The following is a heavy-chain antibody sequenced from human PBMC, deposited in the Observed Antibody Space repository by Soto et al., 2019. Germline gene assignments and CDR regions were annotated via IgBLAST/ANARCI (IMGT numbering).Heavy chain of an antibody. Sequence: EVQLVETGGGLIQPGGSLRLSCAASGFTVSSNYMSWVRQAPGKGLEWDSVIYSGGSTYYADSVKGRFTISRDNSKNTLYLQMNSLRAEDTAVYYCARGTDSSGYYGYYFDYWGQGTLVTVSS. J-gene: IGHJ4*02. CDR3: ARGTDSSGYYGYYFDY. CDR2: IYSGGST. V-gene: IGHV3-53*02. D-gene: IGHD3-22*01. CDR1: GFTVSSNY.